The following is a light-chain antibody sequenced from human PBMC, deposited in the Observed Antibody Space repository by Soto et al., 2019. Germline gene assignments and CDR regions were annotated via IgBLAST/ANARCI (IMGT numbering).Light chain of an antibody. CDR1: QSVSSN. Sequence: EIVMTQSPTTLSVSPGGRATLSCRASQSVSSNLAWYQQKPGQAPRLLIHGASTRATGIPARFSGTGSGTDFTLTVSSLQSEDFAVYYCQQYDNWPQTFGQGTKVDIK. V-gene: IGKV3-15*01. CDR2: GAS. CDR3: QQYDNWPQT. J-gene: IGKJ1*01.